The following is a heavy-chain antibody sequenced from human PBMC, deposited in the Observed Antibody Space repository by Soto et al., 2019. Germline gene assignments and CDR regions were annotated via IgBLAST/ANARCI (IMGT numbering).Heavy chain of an antibody. V-gene: IGHV3-11*01. D-gene: IGHD1-1*01. J-gene: IGHJ2*01. CDR3: ARDHCRRSNWYPRWYVDL. CDR1: GFTFNDYY. Sequence: QVQLVESGGGLVKPGGSLRLSCTASGFTFNDYYMNWFRQAPGKGLEWISYISNTGTTIYYADSVKGRFTISRDTSKNSRFLQMNILRGEDTALYYCARDHCRRSNWYPRWYVDLWGCGTVVTVSS. CDR2: ISNTGTTI.